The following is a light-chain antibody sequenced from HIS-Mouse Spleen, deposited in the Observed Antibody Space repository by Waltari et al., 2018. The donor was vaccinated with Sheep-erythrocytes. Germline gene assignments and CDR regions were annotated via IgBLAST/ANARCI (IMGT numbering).Light chain of an antibody. CDR2: EGS. J-gene: IGLJ3*02. Sequence: QSALTQPAPVSGSPGQSITISCTGTSSDVGSYNLVSWYHQHPGKAPKLMIYEGSKRPSGVSNRFSGSKSGNTASLTISGLQAEDEADYYCCSYAGSSTPWVFGGGTKLTVL. V-gene: IGLV2-23*01. CDR1: SSDVGSYNL. CDR3: CSYAGSSTPWV.